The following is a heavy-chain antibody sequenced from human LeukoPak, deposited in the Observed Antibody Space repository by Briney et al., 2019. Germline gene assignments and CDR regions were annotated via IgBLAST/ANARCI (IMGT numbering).Heavy chain of an antibody. Sequence: SETLSLTCTVSGGSISSGDYYWRWIRQPPGKGLEWIGYIYYSGSTYYNPSLKRRVTISVDTSKNQFSLKLSSVTAADTAVYYCARGNYGTGYWGQGTLVTVSS. D-gene: IGHD4-17*01. CDR3: ARGNYGTGY. J-gene: IGHJ4*02. CDR2: IYYSGST. CDR1: GGSISSGDYY. V-gene: IGHV4-30-4*01.